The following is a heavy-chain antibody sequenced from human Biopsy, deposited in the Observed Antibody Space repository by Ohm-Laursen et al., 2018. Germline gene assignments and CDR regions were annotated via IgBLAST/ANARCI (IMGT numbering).Heavy chain of an antibody. Sequence: TLSLTRTVSGDSLTSGPENWSWIRQSPGQGLEYIGFIYSGGNTNYSPSLKNQVTMSVDTSKNQFYLKLYSVTAADTAVYYCARGRRTSGWPYFDNWGQGALVIVSP. CDR2: IYSGGNT. CDR3: ARGRRTSGWPYFDN. D-gene: IGHD6-19*01. J-gene: IGHJ4*02. V-gene: IGHV4-61*01. CDR1: GDSLTSGPEN.